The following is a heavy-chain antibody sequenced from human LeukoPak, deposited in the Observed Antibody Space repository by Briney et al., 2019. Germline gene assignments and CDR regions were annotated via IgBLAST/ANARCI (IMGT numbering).Heavy chain of an antibody. Sequence: PGGSLRLSRAASGFAFSSYWMHWVRQVPGKGLVWVSRINPGGSSTAHADSVKGRFTISRDNAKNTLYLQVNSLRAEDTTVYYCARSNQADDYWGQGTLVTVSS. V-gene: IGHV3-74*01. CDR3: ARSNQADDY. D-gene: IGHD4-11*01. CDR2: INPGGSST. J-gene: IGHJ4*02. CDR1: GFAFSSYW.